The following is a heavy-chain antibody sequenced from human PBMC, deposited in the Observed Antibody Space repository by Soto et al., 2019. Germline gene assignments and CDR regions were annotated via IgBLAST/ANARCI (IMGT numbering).Heavy chain of an antibody. J-gene: IGHJ6*02. V-gene: IGHV3-74*01. D-gene: IGHD6-13*01. CDR3: ARGRYSSSLNYGMDV. Sequence: GGSLRLSCGASGFIFSKYWMHWARQAPGKGLVWVSRIDDDGSSTSYADSVKGRFTISRDNAKNTLYLQMNSLRAEDTAVYYCARGRYSSSLNYGMDVWGQGTTVTVSS. CDR2: IDDDGSST. CDR1: GFIFSKYW.